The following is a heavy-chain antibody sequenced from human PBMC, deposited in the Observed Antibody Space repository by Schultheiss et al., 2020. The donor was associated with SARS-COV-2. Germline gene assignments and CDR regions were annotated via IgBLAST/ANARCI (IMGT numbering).Heavy chain of an antibody. J-gene: IGHJ4*02. Sequence: GESLKISCAASGFTFSSYAMSWVRQAPGKGLEWVSAISGSGSTIYYADSVKGRFTISRDNAKNSLYLQMNSLRAEDTAVYYCARDPRGIAAAGSPNDYWGQGTLVTVSS. CDR1: GFTFSSYA. D-gene: IGHD6-13*01. V-gene: IGHV3-23*01. CDR3: ARDPRGIAAAGSPNDY. CDR2: ISGSGSTI.